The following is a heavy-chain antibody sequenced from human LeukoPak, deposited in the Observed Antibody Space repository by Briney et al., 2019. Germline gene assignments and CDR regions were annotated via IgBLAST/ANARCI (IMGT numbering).Heavy chain of an antibody. CDR1: GFTFSSYA. J-gene: IGHJ4*02. CDR2: IIVSSGST. Sequence: GGSLRLSCAASGFTFSSYAMNWVRQAPGKGLEWVSGIIVSSGSTYYADSVEGRFTISRDNSEETVYLQVNSLSAEDTAVFYCAAYCRSTSCQRDYWGQGTLVTVSS. D-gene: IGHD2-2*01. CDR3: AAYCRSTSCQRDY. V-gene: IGHV3-23*01.